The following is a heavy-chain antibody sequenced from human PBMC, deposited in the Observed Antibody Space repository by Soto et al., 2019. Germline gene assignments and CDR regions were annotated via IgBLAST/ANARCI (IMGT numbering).Heavy chain of an antibody. Sequence: PGGSLRLSCAASGFTFSSYGMHWVRQAPGKGLEWVAVISYDGSNKYYADSVKGRFTISRDNSKNTLYLQMNSLRAEDTAVYYCAKEGLGERPYYFDYWGQGTLVTVSS. D-gene: IGHD3-10*01. V-gene: IGHV3-30*18. CDR3: AKEGLGERPYYFDY. J-gene: IGHJ4*02. CDR2: ISYDGSNK. CDR1: GFTFSSYG.